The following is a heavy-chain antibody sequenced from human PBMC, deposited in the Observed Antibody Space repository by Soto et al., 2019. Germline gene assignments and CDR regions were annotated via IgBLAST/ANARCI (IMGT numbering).Heavy chain of an antibody. V-gene: IGHV3-23*01. CDR1: GFTFSSYA. CDR2: ISGSGGST. Sequence: GGSLRLSCAASGFTFSSYAMSWVRQAPGKGLEWVSAISGSGGSTYYADSVKGRFTISRDNSKNTLYLQMNSLRAEDTAVYYCAKDAIVVVPAAMPGYNWFDPWGQGTLVTVSS. J-gene: IGHJ5*02. CDR3: AKDAIVVVPAAMPGYNWFDP. D-gene: IGHD2-2*01.